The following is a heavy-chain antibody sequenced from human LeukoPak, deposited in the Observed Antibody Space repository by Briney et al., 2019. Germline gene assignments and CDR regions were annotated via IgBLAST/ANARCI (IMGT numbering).Heavy chain of an antibody. V-gene: IGHV3-23*01. CDR3: ARDYGDYGLDY. D-gene: IGHD4-17*01. J-gene: IGHJ4*02. Sequence: SVKGRFTISRDNSKSTLYLQMNSLRGDDTAVYYCARDYGDYGLDYWGLGALVTVAS.